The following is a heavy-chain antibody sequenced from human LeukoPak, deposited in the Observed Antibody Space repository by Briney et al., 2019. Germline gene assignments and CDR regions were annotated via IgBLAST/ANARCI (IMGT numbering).Heavy chain of an antibody. V-gene: IGHV3-33*06. Sequence: GGSLRLSCVASGFTFRSYGMHWVRQAPGKGLEWLSLLWYDGSNEYYADSVKCRFTISRDNSKNTLYLQMNSLRAEDTAVYYCAKGMTTGPRSVYHYMDVWGKGTTVTVSS. D-gene: IGHD4-17*01. J-gene: IGHJ6*03. CDR1: GFTFRSYG. CDR2: LWYDGSNE. CDR3: AKGMTTGPRSVYHYMDV.